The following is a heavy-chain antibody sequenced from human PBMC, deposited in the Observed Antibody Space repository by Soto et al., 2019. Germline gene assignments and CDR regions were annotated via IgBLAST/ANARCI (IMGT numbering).Heavy chain of an antibody. J-gene: IGHJ3*02. CDR3: ARRGSGSYYESGASDI. Sequence: PGGSLRLSCATSGFTFSSYAMHWVRQAPGKGLEWVAVISYDGSNKYYADSVKGRFTISRDNSKNTLYLQMNSLRAEDTAVYYCARRGSGSYYESGASDIWGQGTMVTVSS. D-gene: IGHD3-10*01. CDR2: ISYDGSNK. V-gene: IGHV3-30-3*01. CDR1: GFTFSSYA.